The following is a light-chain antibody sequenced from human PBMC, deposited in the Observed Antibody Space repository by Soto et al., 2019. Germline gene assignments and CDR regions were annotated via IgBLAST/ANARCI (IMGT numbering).Light chain of an antibody. V-gene: IGKV3-15*01. CDR3: HQYNGTPRT. CDR2: GAS. Sequence: IVMTQSQATLSVSPGERATLSCRASQSISNNLAWYQQKPGQAPSLLFYGASNRASGVPARFSGSGSGTDFTLTISSLQAEDVAVYYCHQYNGTPRTFGEGTKVDIK. J-gene: IGKJ4*02. CDR1: QSISNN.